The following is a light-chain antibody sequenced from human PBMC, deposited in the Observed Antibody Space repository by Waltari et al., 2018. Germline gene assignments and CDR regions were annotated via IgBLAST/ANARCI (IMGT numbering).Light chain of an antibody. CDR3: QQYNSNSWM. J-gene: IGKJ1*01. Sequence: DIQMTQSPPTLSASVGDRVTITCRASQSIGDWLAWYQQKPGKAPKPLIYKASSLQIGVSSRFSGSGSGTECTLTISSLRPSDVATYYCQQYNSNSWMFGQGTKVEIK. CDR2: KAS. V-gene: IGKV1-5*03. CDR1: QSIGDW.